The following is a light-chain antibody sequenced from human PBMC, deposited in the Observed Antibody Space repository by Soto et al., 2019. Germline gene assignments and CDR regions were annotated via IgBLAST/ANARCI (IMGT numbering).Light chain of an antibody. J-gene: IGKJ4*01. CDR3: QQYNNWPPLT. CDR1: QSVSSRY. CDR2: DAS. Sequence: EIVLTQSPATLSLSPGERVTLSCRASQSVSSRYLAWYQQKPGQAPRLLIYDASNRATGIPARFSGSGSGTDFTLTISSLQSEDFAVYYCQQYNNWPPLTFGGGTKVDIK. V-gene: IGKV3D-15*01.